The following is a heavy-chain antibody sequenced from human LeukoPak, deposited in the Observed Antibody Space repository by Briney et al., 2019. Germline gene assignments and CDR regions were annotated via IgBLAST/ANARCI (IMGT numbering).Heavy chain of an antibody. CDR2: IRYDGSNK. D-gene: IGHD3-3*01. J-gene: IGHJ4*02. Sequence: GGSLRLSCAASGFTFSSYGMHWVRQAPGKGLEWVAFIRYDGSNKYYADSVKGRFTISRDNSKNTLYLQMNSLRAEDTAVYYCAKESGRITIFEPDDTDYWGQGTLVTVSS. CDR1: GFTFSSYG. CDR3: AKESGRITIFEPDDTDY. V-gene: IGHV3-30*02.